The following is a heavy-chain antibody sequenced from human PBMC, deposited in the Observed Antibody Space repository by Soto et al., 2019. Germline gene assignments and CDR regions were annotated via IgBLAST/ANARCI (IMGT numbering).Heavy chain of an antibody. CDR3: ARELERHNYYYGMDV. J-gene: IGHJ6*02. Sequence: QVPLVQSGAEVKKPGSSVKVSCKASGGTFTSYAVVWVRQAPGQGLEWMGGIVPILGTSKYAQRFQGRVSLTADGSWSTVYMELSSLRYDDTDIYYCARELERHNYYYGMDVWGQGTTVTVSS. CDR2: IVPILGTS. D-gene: IGHD1-1*01. V-gene: IGHV1-69*01. CDR1: GGTFTSYA.